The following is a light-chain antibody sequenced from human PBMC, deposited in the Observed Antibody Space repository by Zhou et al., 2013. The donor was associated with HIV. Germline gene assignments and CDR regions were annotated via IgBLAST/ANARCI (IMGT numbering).Light chain of an antibody. CDR1: QSVSNN. J-gene: IGKJ1*01. Sequence: EIVMTQSPATLSVSPGERVTLSCRASQSVSNNLAWYQQRPGQTPRLLIYGASTRATDIPARFSGSGSETEFTLIISSLQSEDFAVYYCQQYNNWRTFGQGTKVEIK. CDR3: QQYNNWRT. CDR2: GAS. V-gene: IGKV3-15*01.